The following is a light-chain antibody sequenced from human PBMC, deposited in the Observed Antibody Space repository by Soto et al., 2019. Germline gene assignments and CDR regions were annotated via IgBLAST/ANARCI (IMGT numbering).Light chain of an antibody. CDR1: QSVSSN. CDR3: QQYNAWPRT. Sequence: EIVMTQSPATLSVSPGERATFSCRASQSVSSNYLAWYQQRPGQAPRLLIYGASSRATGIPARFSGSGSGTEFTLTITSLQSEDFAVYYCQQYNAWPRTFGQGTKVDIK. CDR2: GAS. J-gene: IGKJ1*01. V-gene: IGKV3-15*01.